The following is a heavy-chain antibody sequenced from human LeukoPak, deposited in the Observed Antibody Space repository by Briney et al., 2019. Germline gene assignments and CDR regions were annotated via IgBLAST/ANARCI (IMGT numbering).Heavy chain of an antibody. CDR3: APPPKPLYSPGWGVYDTYYYIDA. CDR2: ISSSGRT. CDR1: RVSLNSDFHY. V-gene: IGHV4-61*02. D-gene: IGHD5/OR15-5a*01. Sequence: SETLSLTCTVSRVSLNSDFHYCTWIRQPPGKGLEWIGRISSSGRTTYNPSLMSRATITLDTSKNSFSLKVTSVAAADTAVYSFAPPPKPLYSPGWGVYDTYYYIDAWGTGTTVNVAS. J-gene: IGHJ6*03.